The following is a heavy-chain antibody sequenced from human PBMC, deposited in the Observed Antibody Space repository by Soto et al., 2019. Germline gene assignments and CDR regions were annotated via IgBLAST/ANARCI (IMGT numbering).Heavy chain of an antibody. Sequence: VSCARARRLVWVLEFTGGAGLTYYADSVKGRFSVSSDSPGNTLYLQLNSLRPEDTAVYYCARENAGIAAAGTIDYYYGMDVWGQATTVTVSS. D-gene: IGHD6-13*01. CDR2: FTGGAGLT. V-gene: IGHV3-23*01. J-gene: IGHJ6*02. CDR3: ARENAGIAAAGTIDYYYGMDV.